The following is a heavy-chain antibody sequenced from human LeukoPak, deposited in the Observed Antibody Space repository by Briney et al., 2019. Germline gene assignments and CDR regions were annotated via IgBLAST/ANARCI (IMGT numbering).Heavy chain of an antibody. J-gene: IGHJ4*02. CDR3: ARLGFSNY. Sequence: SETLSLTCTVSGGSISSSSYYWGWIRQPPGKGLEWIGSIYYSGSTNYKPSLKSRVTISVDTSKHQFSLKLSSVTAADKAVYYCARLGFSNYWGQGTLVTVSS. CDR1: GGSISSSSYY. V-gene: IGHV4-39*07. D-gene: IGHD3-10*01. CDR2: IYYSGST.